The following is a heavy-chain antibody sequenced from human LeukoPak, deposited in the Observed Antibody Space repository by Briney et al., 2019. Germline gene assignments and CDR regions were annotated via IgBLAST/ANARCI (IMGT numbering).Heavy chain of an antibody. CDR1: RFTPDGHA. CDR2: IYWNNGVM. CDR3: TSDIQPGGADV. V-gene: IGHV3-9*02. D-gene: IGHD3-16*01. J-gene: IGHJ6*02. Sequence: GGSLRLSCTASRFTPDGHALHWVRQAPGEGLEWVSGIYWNNGVMDYADSVKGRFTISRDISKRSVYLQMDSLRTEDTALYYCTSDIQPGGADVWGPGTTVTVSS.